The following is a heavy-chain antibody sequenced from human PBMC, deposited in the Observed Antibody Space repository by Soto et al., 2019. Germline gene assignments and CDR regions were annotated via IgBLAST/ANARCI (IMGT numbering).Heavy chain of an antibody. J-gene: IGHJ4*02. CDR3: AKDRQMVRGVMAYFDY. Sequence: GGSLRLSCAASGFTFSSYAMSWVRQAPGKGLEWVSAISGSGGSTYYADSVKGRFTISRDNSKNTLYLQMNSLRAEDTAVYYCAKDRQMVRGVMAYFDYWGQGTLVTVSS. CDR1: GFTFSSYA. V-gene: IGHV3-23*01. D-gene: IGHD3-10*01. CDR2: ISGSGGST.